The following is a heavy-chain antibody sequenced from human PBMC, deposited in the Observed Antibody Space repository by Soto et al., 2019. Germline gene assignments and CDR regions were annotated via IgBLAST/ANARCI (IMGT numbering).Heavy chain of an antibody. J-gene: IGHJ6*02. Sequence: ASVKVSCKASGGTFSSYAISWVRQAPGQGLEWMGGIIPIFGTANYAQKFQGRVTITADESTSTAYMELSSLRSEDTAVYYCARPRVGDYDYYYGMDVWGQGTTVTVSS. CDR1: GGTFSSYA. D-gene: IGHD3-16*01. CDR3: ARPRVGDYDYYYGMDV. CDR2: IIPIFGTA. V-gene: IGHV1-69*13.